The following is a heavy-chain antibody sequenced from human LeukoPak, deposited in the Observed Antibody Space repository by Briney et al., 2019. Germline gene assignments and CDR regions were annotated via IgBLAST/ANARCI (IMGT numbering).Heavy chain of an antibody. V-gene: IGHV3-43*02. CDR1: GFTFDDYA. Sequence: AGESLRLSCAASGFTFDDYAMHWVRQAPGKGLEWVSLISGDGGSTFYADSVKGRFTISRDNSKNSLYLQMNRLRPEDAALYYCAKDGYCSSTTCLYYFDYWGQGTLVTVSS. D-gene: IGHD2-2*01. J-gene: IGHJ4*02. CDR3: AKDGYCSSTTCLYYFDY. CDR2: ISGDGGST.